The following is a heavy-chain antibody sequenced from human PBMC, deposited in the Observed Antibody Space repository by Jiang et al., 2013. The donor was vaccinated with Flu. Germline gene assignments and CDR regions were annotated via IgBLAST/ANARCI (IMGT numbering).Heavy chain of an antibody. CDR2: IYTSGGT. J-gene: IGHJ3*02. V-gene: IGHV4-4*07. CDR3: ARDVVALNDAFDI. D-gene: IGHD2-15*01. CDR1: GDSIRSYY. Sequence: GSGLVKPSETLSLTCAVSGDSIRSYYWSWIRQPAGKGLEWIGRIYTSGGTSSNPSLKSRVTMSVDTSKNHFSLRLSSVTAADTAVYYCARDVVALNDAFDIWGPRDNGHRLF.